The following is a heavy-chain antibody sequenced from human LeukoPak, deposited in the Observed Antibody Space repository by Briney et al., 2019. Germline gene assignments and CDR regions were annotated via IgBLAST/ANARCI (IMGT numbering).Heavy chain of an antibody. Sequence: GGSLRLSCVASGFTFDDYAMHWVRQAPGKGLEWVSGISWNSGSIGYADSVKGRFTISRDNAKNSLYLQMNSLRAEDTALYYCAKDIGSLMVRGVSTFFYRTDVRSQLTTVTDCS. CDR3: AKDIGSLMVRGVSTFFYRTDV. D-gene: IGHD3-10*01. J-gene: IGHJ6*01. V-gene: IGHV3-9*01. CDR1: GFTFDDYA. CDR2: ISWNSGSI.